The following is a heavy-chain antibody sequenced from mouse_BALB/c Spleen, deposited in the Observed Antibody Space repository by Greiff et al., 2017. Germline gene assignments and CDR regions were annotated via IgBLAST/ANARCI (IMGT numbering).Heavy chain of an antibody. D-gene: IGHD2-3*01. V-gene: IGHV1S135*01. J-gene: IGHJ3*01. Sequence: EVQRVESGPELMKPGASVKISCKASGYSFTSYYMHWVKQSHGKSLEWIGYIDPFNGGTSYNQKFKGKATLTVDKSSSTAYMHLSSLTSEDSAVYYCAREGDGYCFAYWGQGTLVTVSA. CDR2: IDPFNGGT. CDR1: GYSFTSYY. CDR3: AREGDGYCFAY.